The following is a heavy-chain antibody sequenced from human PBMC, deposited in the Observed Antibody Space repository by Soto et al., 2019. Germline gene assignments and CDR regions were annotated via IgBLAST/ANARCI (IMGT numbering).Heavy chain of an antibody. CDR3: AKDLGLDASASYPYH. CDR1: GFTFSSIG. D-gene: IGHD3-10*01. V-gene: IGHV3-30*18. J-gene: IGHJ5*02. Sequence: QVQLVESGGSVVQPGRSLRLSCAASGFTFSSIGMHWVRHTPDKCLEWLAVISYDGSHKLHADSVQGRFTISRDNSRNTLSLQMNSLRTEDTAVYYCAKDLGLDASASYPYHWGQGTLVTVSS. CDR2: ISYDGSHK.